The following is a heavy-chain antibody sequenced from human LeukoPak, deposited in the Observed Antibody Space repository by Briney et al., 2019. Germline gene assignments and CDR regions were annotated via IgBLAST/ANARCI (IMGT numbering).Heavy chain of an antibody. V-gene: IGHV3-21*01. J-gene: IGHJ4*02. CDR2: ISSSSSYI. Sequence: SGGSLRLSCAASGFTFSSYSMNWVRQAPGKGLEWVSSISSSSSYIYYAVSVKGRFTISRDNAKNSLYLQMNSLRAEDTAVYYCARGHFDYWGQGTLVTVSS. CDR3: ARGHFDY. CDR1: GFTFSSYS.